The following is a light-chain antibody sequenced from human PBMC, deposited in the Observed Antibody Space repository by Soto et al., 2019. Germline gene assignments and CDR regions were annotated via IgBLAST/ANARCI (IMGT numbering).Light chain of an antibody. Sequence: SYELTQPPSVSVAPGKTARITCGGSNIGSKSVHWYQQKPGQAPVLVIYYDSDRPSGIPERFSGSNSGNTATLTISRVEAGDEADYYCQVWDSSSDRDVVFGGRTKLTVL. CDR3: QVWDSSSDRDVV. CDR2: YDS. J-gene: IGLJ2*01. V-gene: IGLV3-21*04. CDR1: NIGSKS.